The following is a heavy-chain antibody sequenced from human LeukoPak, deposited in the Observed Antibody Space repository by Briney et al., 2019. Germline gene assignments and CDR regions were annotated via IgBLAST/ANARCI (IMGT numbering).Heavy chain of an antibody. CDR3: ARRPPGYDSGLFDY. V-gene: IGHV4-59*08. CDR1: GGSFSGYY. D-gene: IGHD5-12*01. J-gene: IGHJ4*02. Sequence: SETLSLTCAVYGGSFSGYYWSWIRQPPGKGLEWIGYIYYSGSTNYNPSLKSRVTISVDTSKNQFSLKLSSVTAADTAVYYCARRPPGYDSGLFDYWGQGTLVTVSS. CDR2: IYYSGST.